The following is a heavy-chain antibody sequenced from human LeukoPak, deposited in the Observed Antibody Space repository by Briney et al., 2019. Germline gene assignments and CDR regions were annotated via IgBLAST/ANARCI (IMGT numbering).Heavy chain of an antibody. CDR1: GDSVSSNSAA. CDR2: TYYRSKWYN. V-gene: IGHV6-1*01. D-gene: IGHD4-23*01. J-gene: IGHJ3*02. CDR3: ARDGAPDLDDGGVAFDI. Sequence: SQTLSLTCAISGDSVSSNSAAWNWIRQSPSRGLEWLGRTYYRSKWYNDYAVSVKSRITINPDTSKNQFSLQLNSVTPEDTAVYYCARDGAPDLDDGGVAFDIWGQGTMVTVSS.